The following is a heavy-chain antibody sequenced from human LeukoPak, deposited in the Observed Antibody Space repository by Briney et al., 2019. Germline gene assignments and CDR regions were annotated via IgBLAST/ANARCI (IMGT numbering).Heavy chain of an antibody. CDR1: GYTFTVYF. D-gene: IGHD4-17*01. CDR3: ARDPINGKADAFDI. Sequence: ASVTVSCKTSGYTFTVYFIHWVRHAPGQGLEWMGWINPNTGGTNYAQKFQGRVTMTRDTSISTAYMELSSLRFDDTAVYYCARDPINGKADAFDIWGQGTVVTVSS. J-gene: IGHJ3*02. CDR2: INPNTGGT. V-gene: IGHV1-2*02.